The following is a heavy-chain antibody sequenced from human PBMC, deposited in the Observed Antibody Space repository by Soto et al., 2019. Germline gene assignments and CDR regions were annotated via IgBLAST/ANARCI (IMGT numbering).Heavy chain of an antibody. CDR1: GFTFSSYG. CDR2: IWYDGSNK. V-gene: IGHV3-33*01. D-gene: IGHD2-2*01. CDR3: ARGGEAIVVVPAAIAYYYGMDV. J-gene: IGHJ6*02. Sequence: QVQLVESGGGVVQPGRSLRLSCAASGFTFSSYGMHWVRQAPGKGLEWVAVIWYDGSNKYYADSVKGRFTISRDNSKNTLYLQMNSLRAEDTAVYYCARGGEAIVVVPAAIAYYYGMDVWGQGTTFTVSS.